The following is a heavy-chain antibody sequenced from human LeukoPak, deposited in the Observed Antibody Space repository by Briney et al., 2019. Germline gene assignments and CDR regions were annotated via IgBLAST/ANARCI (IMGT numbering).Heavy chain of an antibody. CDR1: GGSISSSTYY. CDR2: IYYSGST. D-gene: IGHD3-10*01. V-gene: IGHV4-39*07. J-gene: IGHJ5*02. Sequence: SETLSLTCTVSGGSISSSTYYWGWIRQPPGTGLEWIASIYYSGSTYYNPSLKSRVTISLDTSKNQFSLKLSSVTAADRAVYYCAREATMVRGVSWFDPWGQGTLVTVSP. CDR3: AREATMVRGVSWFDP.